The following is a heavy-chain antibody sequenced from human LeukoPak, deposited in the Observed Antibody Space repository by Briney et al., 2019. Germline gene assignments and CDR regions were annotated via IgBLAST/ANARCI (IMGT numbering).Heavy chain of an antibody. V-gene: IGHV1-2*02. D-gene: IGHD3-10*01. CDR1: GYTFTGYY. J-gene: IGHJ3*02. CDR2: INPNSGDT. CDR3: ARGFYYGSGSYYNGGHAFDI. Sequence: VASVKVSCKASGYTFTGYYIHWVRQAPGQGLEWMGWINPNSGDTNYAQKFQGRVTMTRDTSISTAYMELSRLRSDDTAVYYCARGFYYGSGSYYNGGHAFDIWGQGTMVTVSS.